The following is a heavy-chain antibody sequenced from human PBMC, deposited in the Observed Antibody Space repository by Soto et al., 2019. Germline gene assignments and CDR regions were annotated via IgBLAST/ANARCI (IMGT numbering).Heavy chain of an antibody. J-gene: IGHJ5*02. D-gene: IGHD3-22*01. CDR3: GKDMGYYERSGFGIDP. CDR2: ISWNSGSV. CDR1: GFTFDAYA. V-gene: IGHV3-9*01. Sequence: GGSLRLSCAASGFTFDAYAMHWVRQAPGKGLEWVSGISWNSGSVTYADSVKGRFTISRDNAKNSLYLQMSSLTAEDTAFYYCGKDMGYYERSGFGIDPWGQGTLVTVSS.